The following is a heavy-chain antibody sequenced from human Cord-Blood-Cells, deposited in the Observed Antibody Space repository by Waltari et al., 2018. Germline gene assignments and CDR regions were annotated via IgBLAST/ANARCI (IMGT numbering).Heavy chain of an antibody. J-gene: IGHJ3*02. D-gene: IGHD3-16*01. Sequence: QVQLVQSGAEVKKPGASVKVSCKVSGYTLTELSMHWVRQAPGKGLEWRGGFGPEDGEAIYAQKFQGRVTMTEDTSTDTAYMELSSLRSEDTAVYYCATTHPVREMRSLAFDIWGQGTMVTVSS. CDR3: ATTHPVREMRSLAFDI. V-gene: IGHV1-24*01. CDR1: GYTLTELS. CDR2: FGPEDGEA.